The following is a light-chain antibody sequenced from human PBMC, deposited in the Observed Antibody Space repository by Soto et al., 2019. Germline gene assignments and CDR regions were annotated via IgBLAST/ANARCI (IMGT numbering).Light chain of an antibody. Sequence: EIVMTQSPATLSVSPGERATLSCRASQSVNNNLAWYQQKPGQAPRLLIYGASIRATGTPARFSGSESGTEFTLTISSLQSEDFAVYYCQQYNNWPLFTFGPGTKVDIK. CDR3: QQYNNWPLFT. CDR1: QSVNNN. J-gene: IGKJ3*01. V-gene: IGKV3-15*01. CDR2: GAS.